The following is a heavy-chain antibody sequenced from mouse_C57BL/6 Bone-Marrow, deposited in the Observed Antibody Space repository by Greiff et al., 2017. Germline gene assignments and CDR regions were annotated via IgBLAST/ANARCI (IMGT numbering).Heavy chain of an antibody. J-gene: IGHJ2*01. D-gene: IGHD1-1*01. CDR1: GFTFSSYG. V-gene: IGHV5-6*01. CDR2: ISSGGSYT. Sequence: EVKVVESGGDLVKPGGSLKLSCAASGFTFSSYGMSWVRQTPDKRLEWVATISSGGSYTYYPDSVKGRFTISRDNAKNTLYLQMSSLKSEDTAMYYCARLYYYGSSYGSFFDYWGQGTTLTVSS. CDR3: ARLYYYGSSYGSFFDY.